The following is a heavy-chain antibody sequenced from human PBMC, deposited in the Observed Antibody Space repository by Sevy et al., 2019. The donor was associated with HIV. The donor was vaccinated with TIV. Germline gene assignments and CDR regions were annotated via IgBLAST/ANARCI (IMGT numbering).Heavy chain of an antibody. Sequence: SETLSLTCTVSGGSISSYYWSWIRQPAGKGLEWIGRIYPSGITNYNPSLKSRVTMSVDTSKNQFSLNLSSVTAADTAVYYRAGGWCGSGSCYYDYWGQGTLVTVSS. CDR2: IYPSGIT. J-gene: IGHJ4*02. V-gene: IGHV4-4*07. D-gene: IGHD1-26*01. CDR3: AGGWCGSGSCYYDY. CDR1: GGSISSYY.